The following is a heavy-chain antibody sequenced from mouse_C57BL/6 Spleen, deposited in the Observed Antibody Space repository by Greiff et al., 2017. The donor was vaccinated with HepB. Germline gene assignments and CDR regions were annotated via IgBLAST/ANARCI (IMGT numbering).Heavy chain of an antibody. J-gene: IGHJ3*01. V-gene: IGHV1-54*01. CDR3: ARGGGVTSAWFAY. CDR2: IYPRSGNT. CDR1: GYAFTNYL. D-gene: IGHD2-2*01. Sequence: VQLQQSGAELVRPGTSVKVSCKASGYAFTNYLIEWVKQRPGQGLEWIGEIYPRSGNTYYNEKFKGKATLTADKSSSTAYMELRSLTSEDSAVYFCARGGGVTSAWFAYWGQGTLVTVSA.